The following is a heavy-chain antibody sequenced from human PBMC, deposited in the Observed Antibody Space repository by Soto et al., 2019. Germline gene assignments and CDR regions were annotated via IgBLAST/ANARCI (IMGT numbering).Heavy chain of an antibody. V-gene: IGHV3-23*01. Sequence: PGGSLRLSCAASGFTFSSCTMSWVRQAPGRGLEWVSSITATGGSAYNAASVKGRFTISRDNSKNTLYMQMNSPRAEDTAVYFCAKSLSGGFRVDYWGQGTLVTVSS. CDR1: GFTFSSCT. D-gene: IGHD2-15*01. CDR2: ITATGGSA. J-gene: IGHJ4*02. CDR3: AKSLSGGFRVDY.